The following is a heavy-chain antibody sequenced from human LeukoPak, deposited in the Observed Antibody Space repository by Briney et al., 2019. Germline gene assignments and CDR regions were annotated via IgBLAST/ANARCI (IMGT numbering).Heavy chain of an antibody. CDR3: ARSPGQDYVWGSYRPYYFDY. D-gene: IGHD3-16*02. Sequence: GGSLRLSCAASGFTFSSYAMHWVRQAPGKGLEWVANIKQDGSDKYYVDSVKGRFIISRDNAKNSLYLQMNSLRAEDTAVYYCARSPGQDYVWGSYRPYYFDYWGQGTLVTVSS. CDR1: GFTFSSYA. CDR2: IKQDGSDK. V-gene: IGHV3-7*03. J-gene: IGHJ4*02.